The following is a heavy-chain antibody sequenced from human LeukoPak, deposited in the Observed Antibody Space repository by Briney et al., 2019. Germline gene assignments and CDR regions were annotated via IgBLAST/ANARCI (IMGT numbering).Heavy chain of an antibody. D-gene: IGHD5-24*01. V-gene: IGHV4-34*01. CDR2: IDHSGNT. J-gene: IGHJ4*02. CDR1: GGSFSGFY. CDR3: ARGPFRRGEMASY. Sequence: PSETLSLTCAVYGGSFSGFYWSWIRQPPGEGLEWIGEIDHSGNTNYTPSLKSRVTISVDTSKNQFFLKLRSVNAADTAVYYCARGPFRRGEMASYWGQGTLVTVSP.